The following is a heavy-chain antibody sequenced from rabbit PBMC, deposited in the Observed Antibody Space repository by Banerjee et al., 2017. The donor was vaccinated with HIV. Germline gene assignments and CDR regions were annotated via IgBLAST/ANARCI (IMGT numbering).Heavy chain of an antibody. CDR1: GFTLSSYY. CDR2: IDTGDSTT. CDR3: ATGAGYAGL. Sequence: QQQLVESGGDLVKPGASLTLTCTASGFTLSSYYMCWVRQAPGKGPEWIACIDTGDSTTYFANWVNGRFTVSLDNAQNTVFLQMTSLTAADTATYFCATGAGYAGLWGQGTLVT. D-gene: IGHD6-1*01. V-gene: IGHV1S47*01. J-gene: IGHJ4*01.